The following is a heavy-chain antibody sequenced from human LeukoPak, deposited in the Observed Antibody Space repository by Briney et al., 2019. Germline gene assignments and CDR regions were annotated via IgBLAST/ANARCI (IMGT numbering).Heavy chain of an antibody. CDR3: ARAGRGYCSSTSCYDAFDI. CDR1: GGTFSSYA. Sequence: GASVKVSCKASGGTFSSYAISWVRQAPGQGLEWMGGIIPIFGTANYAKKFQGRVTITADESTSTAYMELSSLRSEDTAVYYCARAGRGYCSSTSCYDAFDIWGQGTMVTVSS. J-gene: IGHJ3*02. CDR2: IIPIFGTA. D-gene: IGHD2-2*01. V-gene: IGHV1-69*13.